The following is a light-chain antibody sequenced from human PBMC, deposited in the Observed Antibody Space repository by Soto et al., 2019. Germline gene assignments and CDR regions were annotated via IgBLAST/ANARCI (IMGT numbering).Light chain of an antibody. J-gene: IGKJ4*01. CDR2: GAS. Sequence: EIVMTQSPATLSVSPGEGATLSCRASQSVSTNLAWYQQKPGQAPRLLIDGASSRATGIPARFSGSGSGTEFTLNISSLQSEDFAVYFCQQYHDWPLTFGGGTKVQVQ. CDR3: QQYHDWPLT. V-gene: IGKV3D-15*01. CDR1: QSVSTN.